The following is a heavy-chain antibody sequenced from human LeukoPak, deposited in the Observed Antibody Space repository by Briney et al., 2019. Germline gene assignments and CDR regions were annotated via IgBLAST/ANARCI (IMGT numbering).Heavy chain of an antibody. CDR3: VRETSYRFDP. Sequence: GGSLRLSCAASGFTFSSYWMNWARQAPGKGLVWVSSIKSDGSRTTYADSVKGRFTISRDNAKNSLYLQMNSLGDEDTAVYYCVRETSYRFDPWGQGTLVIVSS. J-gene: IGHJ5*02. CDR2: IKSDGSRT. V-gene: IGHV3-74*01. CDR1: GFTFSSYW.